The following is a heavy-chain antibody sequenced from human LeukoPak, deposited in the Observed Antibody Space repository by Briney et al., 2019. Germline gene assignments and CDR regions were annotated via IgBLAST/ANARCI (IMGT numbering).Heavy chain of an antibody. CDR1: GFTFSSYW. Sequence: GGSLRLSCAGSGFTFSSYWMSWVRQAPGKGLEWVASIKQDKSQMHYVESVKGRFTISRDNAKSSLFLQMNNLRVEDTAVYYCARLRDDVTKFDSWGQGTLVTVSS. CDR2: IKQDKSQM. D-gene: IGHD2-8*01. CDR3: ARLRDDVTKFDS. V-gene: IGHV3-7*01. J-gene: IGHJ4*02.